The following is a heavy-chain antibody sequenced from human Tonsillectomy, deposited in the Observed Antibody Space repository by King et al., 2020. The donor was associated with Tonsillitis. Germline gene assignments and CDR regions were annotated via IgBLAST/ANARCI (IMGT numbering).Heavy chain of an antibody. D-gene: IGHD5-24*01. CDR2: ISWNSGSI. V-gene: IGHV3-9*01. J-gene: IGHJ4*02. Sequence: VQLVESGGGLVQPGRSLRLSCAASGFTFDDYAMQWVRQAPGKGLEWVSGISWNSGSIGYADSVKGRFTISRDNAKNSLYLQMNSLRAEDTALYYCAKDLSRDGYHGGFDSWGQGTLVTVSS. CDR1: GFTFDDYA. CDR3: AKDLSRDGYHGGFDS.